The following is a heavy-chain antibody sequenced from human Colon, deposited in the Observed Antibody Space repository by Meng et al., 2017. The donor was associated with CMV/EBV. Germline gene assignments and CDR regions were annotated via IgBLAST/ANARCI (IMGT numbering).Heavy chain of an antibody. CDR1: GFTFSSYS. CDR2: SSSSSDII. D-gene: IGHD6-13*01. V-gene: IGHV3-48*04. Sequence: GESLKISCEASGFTFSSYSMNWVRQTPGKGLEWLAYSSSSSDIIYYSESVKGRFTITRDNAKKSFYLQMNSLRIGDTAVYYCARELYSSPDYWGQGTLVTVSS. CDR3: ARELYSSPDY. J-gene: IGHJ4*02.